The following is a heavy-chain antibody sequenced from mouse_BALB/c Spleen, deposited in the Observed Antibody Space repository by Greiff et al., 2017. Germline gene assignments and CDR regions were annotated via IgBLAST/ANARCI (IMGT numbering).Heavy chain of an antibody. CDR1: GYSITSDYA. D-gene: IGHD1-1*01. J-gene: IGHJ3*01. V-gene: IGHV3-2*02. Sequence: DVQLQESGPGLVKPSQSLSLTCTVTGYSITSDYAWNWIRQFPGNKLEWMGYLSYSGSTSYNPSLTSRISINRDTSKHQFFLQFNSGTTEDTATYYCARGLRSFAYWGQGTLVTVSA. CDR2: LSYSGST. CDR3: ARGLRSFAY.